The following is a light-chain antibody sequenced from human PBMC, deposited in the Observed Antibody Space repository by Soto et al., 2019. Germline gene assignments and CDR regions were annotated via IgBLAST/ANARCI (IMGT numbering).Light chain of an antibody. Sequence: EIVLTQSPGTLSLSPGERATLSCRASQTVRTNYLAWFQHKPGQAPRLLIYGASSRATGIPDRFSGSGSGTDFTLTINSLEPEDFAVDFCQQYSDSPLTFGGGNKVEIK. CDR3: QQYSDSPLT. V-gene: IGKV3-20*01. CDR1: QTVRTNY. CDR2: GAS. J-gene: IGKJ4*01.